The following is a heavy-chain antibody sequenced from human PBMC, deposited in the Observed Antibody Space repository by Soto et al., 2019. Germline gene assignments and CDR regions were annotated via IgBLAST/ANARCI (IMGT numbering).Heavy chain of an antibody. Sequence: QVQLVESGGGVVQPGRSLRLSCAASGFTFSSYAMHWVRQAPGKGLEWVAVISYDGSNKYYADSVKGRFTISRDNSKNTLNLQMNGLMAEDTAVYYCARDHWWGTAMFLWYFDLWGRGTLVTVSS. CDR3: ARDHWWGTAMFLWYFDL. CDR2: ISYDGSNK. J-gene: IGHJ2*01. CDR1: GFTFSSYA. D-gene: IGHD5-18*01. V-gene: IGHV3-30-3*01.